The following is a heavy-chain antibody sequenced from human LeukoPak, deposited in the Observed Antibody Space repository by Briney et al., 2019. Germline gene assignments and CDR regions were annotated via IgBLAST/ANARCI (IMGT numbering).Heavy chain of an antibody. D-gene: IGHD2-2*01. V-gene: IGHV3-23*01. CDR3: AKDLVAVVGPASLFDY. J-gene: IGHJ4*02. CDR2: ISGSGGST. Sequence: QPGGSLRLSCAASGFTFSSYAMSWVRQAPGKGLEWVSAISGSGGSTYYADSVKGRFTISRDNSKNTLYLQMNSLRAEDTALYYCAKDLVAVVGPASLFDYWGQGTLVTVSS. CDR1: GFTFSSYA.